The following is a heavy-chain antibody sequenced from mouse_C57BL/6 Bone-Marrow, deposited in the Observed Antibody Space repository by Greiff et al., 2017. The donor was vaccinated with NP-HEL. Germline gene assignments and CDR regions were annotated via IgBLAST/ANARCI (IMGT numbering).Heavy chain of an antibody. J-gene: IGHJ3*01. Sequence: EVHLVESGGGLVQPGGSLSLSCAASGFTFTDYYMSWVRQPPGKALEWLGFIRNKANGYTTEYSAYGKGRFTISRDNSQSILYLQMNALRAEDSATYYCARYSAWFAYWGQGTLVTVSA. CDR1: GFTFTDYY. CDR3: ARYSAWFAY. CDR2: IRNKANGYTT. V-gene: IGHV7-3*01.